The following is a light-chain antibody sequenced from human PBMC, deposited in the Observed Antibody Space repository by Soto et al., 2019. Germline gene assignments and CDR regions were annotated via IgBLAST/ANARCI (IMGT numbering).Light chain of an antibody. CDR3: QQSYSVPRT. Sequence: DIQMTQSPSSLSASVGDSVTITCRTSQTINNYLNWYQQKTGKGPKLLVYSELSLQSGVPSTFSGSGSGTNFTLTISILQPEDFATYYCQQSYSVPRTFGLGTKVDIK. J-gene: IGKJ1*01. CDR1: QTINNY. CDR2: SEL. V-gene: IGKV1-39*01.